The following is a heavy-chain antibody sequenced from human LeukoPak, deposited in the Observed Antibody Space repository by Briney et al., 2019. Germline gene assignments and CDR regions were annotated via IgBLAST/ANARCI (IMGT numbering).Heavy chain of an antibody. J-gene: IGHJ6*02. V-gene: IGHV4-4*07. CDR1: GGSISSYY. D-gene: IGHD3-3*01. CDR3: ARDSPSQYYDFWSGHYYYGMDV. Sequence: RTSETLSLTCTVSGGSISSYYWSWIRQPAGKGLEWIGRIYTSGSTNYNPSLKSRVTMSVDTSKNQFSLKLSSVTAADTAVYYCARDSPSQYYDFWSGHYYYGMDVWGQGTTVTVSS. CDR2: IYTSGST.